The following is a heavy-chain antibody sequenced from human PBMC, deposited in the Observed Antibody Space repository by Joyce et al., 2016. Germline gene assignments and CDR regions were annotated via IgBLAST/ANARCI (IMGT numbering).Heavy chain of an antibody. CDR2: IDSGGDT. V-gene: IGHV3-53*01. CDR3: ARVPGFH. CDR1: GFTVSNNY. Sequence: EVQLVESGGGLIQPGGSLRLSCAASGFTVSNNYMTWVRQAPGKGLEWVSFIDSGGDTYYAGSVKGRFTISRDKNTLYLQMNSLRVEDTAVYYCARVPGFHWGQGTLVTVSS. J-gene: IGHJ4*02.